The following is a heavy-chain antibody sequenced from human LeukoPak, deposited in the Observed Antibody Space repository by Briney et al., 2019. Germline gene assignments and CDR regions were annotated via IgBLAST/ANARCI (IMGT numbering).Heavy chain of an antibody. CDR3: ARNTTGNYPMDV. CDR2: IYRSGTGGT. J-gene: IGHJ6*03. Sequence: SETLSLTCTVSGFSLSSGYYWGWIRQPPGKGLEWIGSIYRSGTGGTYYNPSLKSRVTISIDTSKNQFSLKLSSVTAADTAVYYCARNTTGNYPMDVWGTGTTVTVSS. CDR1: GFSLSSGYY. V-gene: IGHV4-38-2*02. D-gene: IGHD1-1*01.